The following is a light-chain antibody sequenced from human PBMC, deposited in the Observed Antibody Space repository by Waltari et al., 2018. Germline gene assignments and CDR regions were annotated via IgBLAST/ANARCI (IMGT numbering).Light chain of an antibody. CDR1: QSISRN. V-gene: IGKV3-15*01. J-gene: IGKJ2*01. CDR3: QQYNNWRT. CDR2: GAS. Sequence: EILMTQSPPTLSVSPGERATLSCRASQSISRNLAWYQQKPGQAPRLLIYGASTRATGIPARFSGSGSGIEFTLTISSLQSEDFAIYYCQQYNNWRTFGQGTKLEI.